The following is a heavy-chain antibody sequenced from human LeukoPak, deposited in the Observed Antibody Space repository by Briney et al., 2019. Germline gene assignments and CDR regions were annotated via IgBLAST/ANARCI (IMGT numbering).Heavy chain of an antibody. J-gene: IGHJ4*02. D-gene: IGHD3-10*01. V-gene: IGHV4-31*03. Sequence: SQTLSLTCTVSGGSISSGGYYWSWIRQHPGKGLEWIGYIYYSGSTYYNPSLKSRVTISVDTSKNQFSLKLSSVTAADTAVYYCARTTYYYGSGSSPHLDYWGQGTLVTVSS. CDR1: GGSISSGGYY. CDR2: IYYSGST. CDR3: ARTTYYYGSGSSPHLDY.